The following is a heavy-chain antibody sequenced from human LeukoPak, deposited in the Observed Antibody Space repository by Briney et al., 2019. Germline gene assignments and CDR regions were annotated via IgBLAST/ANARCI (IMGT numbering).Heavy chain of an antibody. J-gene: IGHJ4*02. CDR2: INSDGSST. V-gene: IGHV3-74*01. Sequence: GGSLRLSCAASGFTFSSYWMHWVRQAPGKGLVWVSRINSDGSSTSYADSVKGRFTISRDNAKNTLYLQMNSLRAEDTAVYYCARGNGDYEGGLDHWGQGTLVTVSS. CDR1: GFTFSSYW. D-gene: IGHD4-17*01. CDR3: ARGNGDYEGGLDH.